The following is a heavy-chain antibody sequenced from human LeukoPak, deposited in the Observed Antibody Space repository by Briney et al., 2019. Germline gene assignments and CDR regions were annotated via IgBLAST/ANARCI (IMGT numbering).Heavy chain of an antibody. CDR3: AKIAAHKSYGMDV. D-gene: IGHD2-21*01. V-gene: IGHV3-23*01. Sequence: GGSLRLSCAASGFTFSSYVMSWVRQAPGEGLEWVSGISAGGGSTYYADSVKGRFTISRDNSKNTLSLQMNSLRVEDTAVYYCAKIAAHKSYGMDVWGKGTTVTVSS. J-gene: IGHJ6*04. CDR1: GFTFSSYV. CDR2: ISAGGGST.